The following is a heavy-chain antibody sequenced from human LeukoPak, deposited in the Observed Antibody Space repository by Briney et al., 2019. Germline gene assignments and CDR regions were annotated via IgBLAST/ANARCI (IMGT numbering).Heavy chain of an antibody. CDR1: GFTVSSNY. CDR3: ASILVQQWLAFGY. CDR2: IYSGGST. D-gene: IGHD6-19*01. Sequence: GGSLRLSCAASGFTVSSNYMSWVRQAPGKGLEWVSVIYSGGSTYYADSVKGRFTISRDNSKNTLYLQMNSLRAEDTAVYYCASILVQQWLAFGYWGQGTLVTVSS. J-gene: IGHJ4*02. V-gene: IGHV3-53*01.